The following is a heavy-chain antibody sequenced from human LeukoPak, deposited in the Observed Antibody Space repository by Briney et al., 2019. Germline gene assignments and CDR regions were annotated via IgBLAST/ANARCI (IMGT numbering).Heavy chain of an antibody. J-gene: IGHJ4*02. D-gene: IGHD1-26*01. CDR1: GYTFTIYA. Sequence: ASVKVSFKASGYTFTIYAMHWVRQAPGQGLEWMGWINTGSGNTKYSQRFQDRVTITMDTSASTVYMEMNDLGSEDTAVYYCARGYSGCFHYWGQGALVTVSS. V-gene: IGHV1-3*04. CDR3: ARGYSGCFHY. CDR2: INTGSGNT.